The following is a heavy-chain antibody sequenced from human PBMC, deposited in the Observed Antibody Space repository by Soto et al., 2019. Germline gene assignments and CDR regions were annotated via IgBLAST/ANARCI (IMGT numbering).Heavy chain of an antibody. CDR3: ARDLQMSPFAI. Sequence: GGSLRLSCAASGFTFSSYDMHWVRQATGKGLEWVSAIGTDGNTYYADSVKGRFTISRDNSKNTLSLQMNSLRVEDTAVYYCARDLQMSPFAIWGQGTMVTVSS. J-gene: IGHJ3*02. CDR2: IGTDGNT. V-gene: IGHV3-13*01. CDR1: GFTFSSYD.